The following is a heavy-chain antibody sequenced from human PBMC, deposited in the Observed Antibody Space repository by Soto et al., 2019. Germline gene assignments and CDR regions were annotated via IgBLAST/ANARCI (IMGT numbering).Heavy chain of an antibody. J-gene: IGHJ6*02. CDR2: IIPIFGTA. V-gene: IGHV1-69*12. CDR3: ARVGESIAARYYYYGMDV. D-gene: IGHD6-6*01. CDR1: GGTFSSYA. Sequence: QVQLVQSGAEVKKPGSSVKVSCKASGGTFSSYAISWVRQAPGQGLEWMGGIIPIFGTANYAQKFQGRVTITADESTRTAYMELSSLRSEDTAVYYCARVGESIAARYYYYGMDVWGQGTTVTVSS.